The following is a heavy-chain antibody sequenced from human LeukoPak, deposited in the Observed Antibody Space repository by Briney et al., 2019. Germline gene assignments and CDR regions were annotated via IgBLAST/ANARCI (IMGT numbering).Heavy chain of an antibody. Sequence: SETLSLTCTVSGGSISSYYWSWIRQPPGKGLEWIGYIYYSGSTNYNPSLKSRVTISVDTSKNQFSLKLSSVTAADTAVYYCARGGRVGARSRYYYYMDVWGKGTTVTISS. CDR3: ARGGRVGARSRYYYYMDV. CDR2: IYYSGST. J-gene: IGHJ6*03. V-gene: IGHV4-59*01. D-gene: IGHD1-26*01. CDR1: GGSISSYY.